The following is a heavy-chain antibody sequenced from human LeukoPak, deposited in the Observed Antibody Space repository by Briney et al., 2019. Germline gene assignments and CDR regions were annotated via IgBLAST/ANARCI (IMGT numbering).Heavy chain of an antibody. CDR3: AQDTMPTKVVFDQ. CDR2: IRYDGSNK. V-gene: IGHV3-30*02. CDR1: GFTFSSYG. J-gene: IGHJ5*02. Sequence: GGSLRLSCAASGFTFSSYGMHWLRQAPGKGLEWVAFIRYDGSNKYYAVSVKGRFTISRDNSKNTLYLQMNSLRPEDTAVYYCAQDTMPTKVVFDQWGQGTLVIVSS. D-gene: IGHD2-15*01.